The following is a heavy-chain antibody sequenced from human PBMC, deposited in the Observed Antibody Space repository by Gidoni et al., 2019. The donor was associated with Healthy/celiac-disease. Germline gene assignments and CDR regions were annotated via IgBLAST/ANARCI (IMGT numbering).Heavy chain of an antibody. J-gene: IGHJ4*02. Sequence: EVPPVESGGGLVTHGGSLRPPRDASGFTFRHTCNNWVRQAPGKGLGWGSSMRSGSSSMTCADSVKGRFTVSSDNAKNSLCLQINSLRAEDTAVYYCAGDADFWSGYYLEVSAYYFDYWGQGTLVTVSS. D-gene: IGHD3-3*01. CDR1: GFTFRHTC. CDR2: MRSGSSSM. CDR3: AGDADFWSGYYLEVSAYYFDY. V-gene: IGHV3-21*01.